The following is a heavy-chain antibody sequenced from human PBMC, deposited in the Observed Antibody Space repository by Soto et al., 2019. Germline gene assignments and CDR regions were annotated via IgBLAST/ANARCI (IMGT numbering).Heavy chain of an antibody. Sequence: QVQLQESGPGLVNPSETLSLTCTVSGGSMTTFYWGWIRQPPGKGLEWIDYIYHSGSTYYNPSLQSRVTMSVDMSKTQFSLNLTSVTTADTAVYYCARINDGGVIEFWGQGTLVSVSS. CDR1: GGSMTTFY. V-gene: IGHV4-59*01. J-gene: IGHJ4*02. D-gene: IGHD2-8*02. CDR2: IYHSGST. CDR3: ARINDGGVIEF.